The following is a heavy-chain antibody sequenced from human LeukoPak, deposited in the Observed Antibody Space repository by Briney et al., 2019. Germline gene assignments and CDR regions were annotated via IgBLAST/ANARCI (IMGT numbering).Heavy chain of an antibody. V-gene: IGHV4-38-2*01. Sequence: SETLSLTCAVSGYSISSGYYWGWTRQPPGKGLEWIGSIYHSGSTYYNPSLKSRVTISVDTSKNQFSLKLSSVTAADTAVYYCARALYSSGWYFIHWGQGTLVTVSS. CDR3: ARALYSSGWYFIH. D-gene: IGHD6-19*01. CDR1: GYSISSGYY. CDR2: IYHSGST. J-gene: IGHJ4*02.